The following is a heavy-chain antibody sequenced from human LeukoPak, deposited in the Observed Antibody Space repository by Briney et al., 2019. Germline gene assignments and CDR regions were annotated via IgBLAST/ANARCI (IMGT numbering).Heavy chain of an antibody. CDR1: GYTFTGYY. CDR2: INPNSGGT. J-gene: IGHJ5*02. V-gene: IGHV1-2*04. CDR3: ARERGDNWFDP. Sequence: GASVRVSCKASGYTFTGYYMHWVRQAPGQGLEWMGWINPNSGGTNYAQKFQGWVTMTRDTSISTAYMELSRLRSDDTAVYYCARERGDNWFDPWGQGTLVTVSS. D-gene: IGHD3-10*01.